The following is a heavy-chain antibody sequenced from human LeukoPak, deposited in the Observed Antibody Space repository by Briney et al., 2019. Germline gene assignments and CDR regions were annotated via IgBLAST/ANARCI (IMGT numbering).Heavy chain of an antibody. CDR2: IWYDGSNK. V-gene: IGHV3-33*01. J-gene: IGHJ3*02. Sequence: QPGGSLRLSCAASGFTFSSYDMHWVRQAPGKGLEWVALIWYDGSNKNYADSVKGRFTISRDNSKNTLFLQMNSLRAEDTAVYYCAREASDAFDIWGQGTMVTVSS. CDR1: GFTFSSYD. CDR3: AREASDAFDI.